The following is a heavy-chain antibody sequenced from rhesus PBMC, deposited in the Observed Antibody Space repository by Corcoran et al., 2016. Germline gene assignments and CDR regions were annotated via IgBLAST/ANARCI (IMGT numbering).Heavy chain of an antibody. J-gene: IGHJ4*01. Sequence: QVQLVQSGAEIKQPGASVKRSCKASGYTCTSYYMHWGRQAPGQGLEWLGLISPYNRTKGYAQNFQGRVTITTDTSTSTGYMELSSLRSEDTAVYYCTRGYSNGYFDYWGQGVLVTVSS. V-gene: IGHV1-1*01. CDR2: ISPYNRTK. CDR3: TRGYSNGYFDY. CDR1: GYTCTSYY. D-gene: IGHD4-23*01.